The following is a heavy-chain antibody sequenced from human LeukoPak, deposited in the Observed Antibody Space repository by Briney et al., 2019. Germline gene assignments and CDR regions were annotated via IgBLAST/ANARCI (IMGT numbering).Heavy chain of an antibody. CDR3: ARASGYCTNGVCPEDY. D-gene: IGHD2-8*01. CDR2: INHSGST. V-gene: IGHV4-34*01. J-gene: IGHJ4*02. CDR1: GGSSSGYY. Sequence: PSETLSLTCAVYGGSSSGYYWSWIRQPPGKGLEWIGEINHSGSTNYNPSLKSRVAISVDTSKNQFSLKLSSVTAADTAVYYCARASGYCTNGVCPEDYWGQGALVTVSS.